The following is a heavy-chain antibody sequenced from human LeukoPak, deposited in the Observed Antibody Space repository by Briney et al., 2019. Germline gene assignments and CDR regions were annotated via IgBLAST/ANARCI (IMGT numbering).Heavy chain of an antibody. CDR3: ARGGTYYPCIDY. CDR2: ISAYNGRT. D-gene: IGHD1-26*01. CDR1: GYTFTISY. J-gene: IGHJ4*02. Sequence: ASVNVSCKASGYTFTISYINWVRQAPGQRLEWMGWISAYNGRTNYAQKFQGRVTMTTDSSTSTAYVDLTSLRSDDTAVYYCARGGTYYPCIDYWGQGTLVTVSS. V-gene: IGHV1-18*01.